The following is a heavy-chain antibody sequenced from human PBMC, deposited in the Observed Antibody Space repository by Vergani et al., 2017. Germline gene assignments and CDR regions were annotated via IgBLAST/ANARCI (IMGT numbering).Heavy chain of an antibody. CDR1: GFTFSSYD. Sequence: EVQLVESGGGLVQPGGSLRLSCAASGFTFSSYDMHWVRQATGKGLEWVSAIGTAGDTYYPGSVKGRFTISRENAKNSLYLQMNSLGAGDTAVYYCVRAYGDYELGDYYYYGMDVWGQGTTVTVSS. CDR2: IGTAGDT. CDR3: VRAYGDYELGDYYYYGMDV. J-gene: IGHJ6*02. V-gene: IGHV3-13*01. D-gene: IGHD4-17*01.